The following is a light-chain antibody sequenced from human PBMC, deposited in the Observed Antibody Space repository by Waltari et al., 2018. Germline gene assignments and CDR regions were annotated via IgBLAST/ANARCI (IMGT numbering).Light chain of an antibody. CDR3: MQGTHWPRT. CDR1: QSLLHSDGNTY. Sequence: DVGMTQSPLSLPVTLGKPASISCWSSQSLLHSDGNTYFNGFQQRPGQSPRRLIYQVSSRASGVPDSFSGSGSGTDFTLQISSVEAEDVGVYYCMQGTHWPRTFGQGTKVEIK. CDR2: QVS. J-gene: IGKJ1*01. V-gene: IGKV2-30*02.